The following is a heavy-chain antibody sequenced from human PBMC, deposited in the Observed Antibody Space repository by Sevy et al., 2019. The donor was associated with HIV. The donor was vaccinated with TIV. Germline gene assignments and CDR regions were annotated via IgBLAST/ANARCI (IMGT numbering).Heavy chain of an antibody. D-gene: IGHD3-3*01. CDR3: ARAGFLEWFVY. CDR2: ISSSSSTI. J-gene: IGHJ4*02. CDR1: GFTFSSYS. Sequence: GGSLRLSCAASGFTFSSYSMNWVRQAPGKGLEWVSYISSSSSTIYYADSVKGRFTISRDNAKNSLYLQMNSLRAKDTAVYYCARAGFLEWFVYWGQGTLVTVSS. V-gene: IGHV3-48*01.